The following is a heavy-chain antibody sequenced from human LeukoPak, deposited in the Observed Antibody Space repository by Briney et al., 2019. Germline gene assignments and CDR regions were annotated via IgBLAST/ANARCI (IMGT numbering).Heavy chain of an antibody. V-gene: IGHV3-13*01. CDR2: IGAAGAT. CDR1: GFSFSNSD. CDR3: ARGASNGFDP. Sequence: GGSLRLSCVASGFSFSNSDMHWVRQGPGKGLEWVSGIGAAGATHYSGSVKGRFTISRENGKNSLYLQMNSLRLGDTAVYYCARGASNGFDPWGRGTLVTVSS. J-gene: IGHJ5*02.